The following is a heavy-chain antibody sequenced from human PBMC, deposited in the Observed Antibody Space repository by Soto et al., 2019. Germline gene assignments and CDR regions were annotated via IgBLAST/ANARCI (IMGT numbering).Heavy chain of an antibody. V-gene: IGHV4-4*02. Sequence: PSETLSLTCAVSSGSISSSNWWSWVRQPPGKGLEWIGEIYHSGSTNYNPSLKSRVTISVDKSKNQFSLKLSSVTAADTAVYYCARDLGIAVAGTVYPGNWFDPWGQGTRVTVAS. CDR1: SGSISSSNW. CDR3: ARDLGIAVAGTVYPGNWFDP. D-gene: IGHD6-19*01. CDR2: IYHSGST. J-gene: IGHJ5*02.